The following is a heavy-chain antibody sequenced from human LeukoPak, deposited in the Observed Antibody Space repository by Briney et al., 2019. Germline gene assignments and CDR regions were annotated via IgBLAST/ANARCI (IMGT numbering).Heavy chain of an antibody. CDR2: INSDGSST. CDR3: ARDGYGLWGDV. V-gene: IGHV3-74*01. J-gene: IGHJ6*04. Sequence: GGSLRLSCAASGFTFTSYWMHWVRQAPGKGLVWVSRINSDGSSTNYADSVKGRFTISRDNAKNTLYLQMNSLRAEDTAVYYCARDGYGLWGDVWGKGTTVTVSS. D-gene: IGHD5-12*01. CDR1: GFTFTSYW.